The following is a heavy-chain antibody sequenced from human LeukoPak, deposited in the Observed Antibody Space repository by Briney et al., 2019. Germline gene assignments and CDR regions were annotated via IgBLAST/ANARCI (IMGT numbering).Heavy chain of an antibody. D-gene: IGHD3-10*01. Sequence: GGSLRLSCSASGFTFSSYSMSWVRQAPGKGLEWVSYISTSSTTIYYADSVKGRFTISRDNAKNSLFLQMNSLRAEDTAVYYCARDPRFDLSQGHPPLDCWGQGTLVTVSS. CDR1: GFTFSSYS. CDR2: ISTSSTTI. CDR3: ARDPRFDLSQGHPPLDC. V-gene: IGHV3-48*04. J-gene: IGHJ4*01.